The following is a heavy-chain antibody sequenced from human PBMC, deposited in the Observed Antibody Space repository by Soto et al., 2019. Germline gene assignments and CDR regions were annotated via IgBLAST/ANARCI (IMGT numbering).Heavy chain of an antibody. CDR1: GITISNYP. Sequence: EVQLLESGGGLVQPGGYLRLSCAASGITISNYPMSWVRQAPGKGLDWVSGIRGSGDRTYYADSAKGRFTISKDISKNSLSLQLDSLGVEETAVYFCVKDDGGYPSTAPHWGQGTLVTVSS. V-gene: IGHV3-23*01. J-gene: IGHJ4*02. CDR2: IRGSGDRT. D-gene: IGHD3-22*01. CDR3: VKDDGGYPSTAPH.